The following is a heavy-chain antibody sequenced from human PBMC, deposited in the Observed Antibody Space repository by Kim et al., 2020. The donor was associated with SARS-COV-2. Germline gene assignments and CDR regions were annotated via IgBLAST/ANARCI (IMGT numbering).Heavy chain of an antibody. CDR3: ARGVAAAGTRWFDP. CDR1: GGSISSGGYY. V-gene: IGHV4-31*03. Sequence: SETLSLTCTVSGGSISSGGYYWSWIRQHPGKGLEWIGYIYYSGSTYYNPSLKSRVTISVDTSKNQFSLKLSSVTAADTAVYYCARGVAAAGTRWFDPWGQGTLVTVSS. CDR2: IYYSGST. D-gene: IGHD6-13*01. J-gene: IGHJ5*02.